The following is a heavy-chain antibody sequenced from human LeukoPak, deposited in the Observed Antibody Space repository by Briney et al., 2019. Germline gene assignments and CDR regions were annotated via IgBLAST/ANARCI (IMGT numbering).Heavy chain of an antibody. J-gene: IGHJ4*02. V-gene: IGHV3-7*01. CDR1: GFTFSTYW. CDR3: ARSGRGDY. CDR2: LKQDGSET. Sequence: GGSLRLSCAASGFTFSTYWMSWVRQAPGKGLEWVANLKQDGSETYYVDSVKGRFTISRDNAKNSLFLQMNSLRAEDTAVYYCARSGRGDYWGQGTLVTGSS.